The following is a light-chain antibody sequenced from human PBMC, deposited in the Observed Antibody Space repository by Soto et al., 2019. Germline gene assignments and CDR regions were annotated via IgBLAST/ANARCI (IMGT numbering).Light chain of an antibody. CDR2: ASS. Sequence: AIQMTQSPSSFSASTGARVTITCRASQGISSYLAWYQQKPGKAPKLLIYASSTLQSGVPARFSGSGSGTDFTLTINCLQSEDFATYYCQQYYSYPRTFGQGTKVDIK. CDR3: QQYYSYPRT. CDR1: QGISSY. V-gene: IGKV1-8*01. J-gene: IGKJ1*01.